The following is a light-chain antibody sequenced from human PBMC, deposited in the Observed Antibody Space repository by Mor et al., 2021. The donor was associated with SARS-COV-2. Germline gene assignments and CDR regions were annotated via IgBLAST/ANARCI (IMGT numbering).Light chain of an antibody. J-gene: IGKJ3*01. Sequence: KPGKAPKSLIYAVSNLQSGVPSKFSGVGSGTEFTLTISSLQPEDFATYYCQQYYNSPLTFGPG. CDR2: AVS. V-gene: IGKV1-16*02. CDR3: QQYYNSPLT.